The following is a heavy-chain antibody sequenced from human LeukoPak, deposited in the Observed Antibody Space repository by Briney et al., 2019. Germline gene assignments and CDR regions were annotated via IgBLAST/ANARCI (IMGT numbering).Heavy chain of an antibody. CDR1: GHIFTNYW. D-gene: IGHD3-10*01. J-gene: IGHJ4*02. CDR2: IYPGDFDT. CDR3: ATLVGYGSFFDY. V-gene: IGHV5-51*01. Sequence: GESLKISCKASGHIFTNYWIAWVRQMPGKGLEYMGIIYPGDFDTSYSPSFQGQVTISADKSISTAYLQWSSLKASDTAMYYCATLVGYGSFFDYWGQGTLVTVSS.